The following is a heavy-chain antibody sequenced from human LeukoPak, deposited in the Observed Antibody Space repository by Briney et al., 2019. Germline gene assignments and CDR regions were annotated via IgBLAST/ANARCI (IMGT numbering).Heavy chain of an antibody. CDR1: GYTFTGNY. Sequence: ASVKVSCKASGYTFTGNYMHWVRQAPGQGLEWMGWINPNSGGTNYAQKFQGRVTMTRDTSISTAYMELSRLRSDDTAVYYCARIIAVAGSFAVRAYYYYGMDVWGQGTTVTVSS. J-gene: IGHJ6*02. CDR2: INPNSGGT. CDR3: ARIIAVAGSFAVRAYYYYGMDV. D-gene: IGHD6-19*01. V-gene: IGHV1-2*02.